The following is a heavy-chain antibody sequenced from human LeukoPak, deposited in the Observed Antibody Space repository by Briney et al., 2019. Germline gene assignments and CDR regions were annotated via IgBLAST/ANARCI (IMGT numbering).Heavy chain of an antibody. D-gene: IGHD3-10*01. CDR2: INPNNGDT. Sequence: ASVKVSCKASGYIFTGYNMHWVRQAPGQGLEWMGWINPNNGDTNYAQKFQGRVTMTRDTSISTAYIELSRLRSDDTAVYYCARDRTSGDSPSYSVNWFDPWGQGTLVTVSS. CDR1: GYIFTGYN. V-gene: IGHV1-2*02. J-gene: IGHJ5*02. CDR3: ARDRTSGDSPSYSVNWFDP.